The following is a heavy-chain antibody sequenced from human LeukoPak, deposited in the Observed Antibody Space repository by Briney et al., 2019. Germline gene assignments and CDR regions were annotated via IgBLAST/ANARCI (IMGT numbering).Heavy chain of an antibody. V-gene: IGHV4-31*03. CDR1: GGSISSGGYY. CDR2: IYYSGST. J-gene: IGHJ4*02. CDR3: ARGPSYEHFDY. Sequence: PSETLSLTCTVSGGSISSGGYYWSWLRQHPGKGLEWIGYIYYSGSTYYNPSLKSRVTISVDTSKNQFSLKLSSVTAADTAVYYCARGPSYEHFDYWGQGTLVTVSS. D-gene: IGHD5-12*01.